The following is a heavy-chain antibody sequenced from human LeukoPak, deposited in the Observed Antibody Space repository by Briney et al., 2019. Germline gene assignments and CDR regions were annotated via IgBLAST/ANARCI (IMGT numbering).Heavy chain of an antibody. J-gene: IGHJ4*02. Sequence: GGSLRLSCEGSEFIFSNYWMSWVRQAPGKGLEWVVQIKQDGSEKYYVESVKGRFTISRDNAKNSLFLQMNSLRAEDTAVYHCARLGMTTALDYWGQGTLVIVSS. CDR1: EFIFSNYW. CDR2: IKQDGSEK. D-gene: IGHD4-4*01. V-gene: IGHV3-7*01. CDR3: ARLGMTTALDY.